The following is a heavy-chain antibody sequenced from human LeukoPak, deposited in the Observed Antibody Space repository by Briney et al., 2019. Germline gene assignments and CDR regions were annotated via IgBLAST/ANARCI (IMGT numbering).Heavy chain of an antibody. V-gene: IGHV3-23*01. D-gene: IGHD3-10*01. CDR2: LSKSGGTT. J-gene: IGHJ4*02. CDR3: AKLEGHHYWFMDY. CDR1: GFIFSNYA. Sequence: PGGSLRLSCAASGFIFSNYAMAWVRQAPGKGLEWVSGLSKSGGTTYYAASVKDRFTISRDNSKSTLFLQMNSLRAEDTAVYYCAKLEGHHYWFMDYWGQGALGTVS.